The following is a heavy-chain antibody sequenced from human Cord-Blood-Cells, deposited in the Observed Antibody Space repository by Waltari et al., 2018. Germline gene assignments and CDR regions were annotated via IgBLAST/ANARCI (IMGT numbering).Heavy chain of an antibody. CDR3: ARLQSWDAVDI. CDR2: INHSGST. J-gene: IGHJ3*02. CDR1: GGSFSGYY. V-gene: IGHV4-34*01. Sequence: QVQLQQWGAGLLKPSETLSLTCAVYGGSFSGYYWSWIRQPPGKGLEWIGEINHSGSTNYNPSLKSRVTISVDTSKNQFSLKLSSVTAADTAVYYCARLQSWDAVDIWGQGTMVTVSS.